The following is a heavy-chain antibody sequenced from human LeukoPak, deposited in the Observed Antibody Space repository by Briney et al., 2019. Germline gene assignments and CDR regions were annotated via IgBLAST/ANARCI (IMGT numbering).Heavy chain of an antibody. J-gene: IGHJ4*02. D-gene: IGHD3-22*01. CDR2: IKQDGNEY. Sequence: PGGSLRLSCVVSGFTFRRNWMTWVRQAPGKGLEWVANIKQDGNEYSYVDSVKGRFTISRDNARNSLYLQMNSLRAEDTAVYYCATGGGYPGYWGQGTLVTVSS. CDR1: GFTFRRNW. V-gene: IGHV3-7*01. CDR3: ATGGGYPGY.